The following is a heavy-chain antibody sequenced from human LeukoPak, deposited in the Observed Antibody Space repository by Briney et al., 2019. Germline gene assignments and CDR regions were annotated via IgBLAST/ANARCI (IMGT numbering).Heavy chain of an antibody. V-gene: IGHV4-59*08. CDR2: ISDSGRT. CDR3: ARSPPHCTSTTCYSHLYAMDV. Sequence: SETLSLTCTVSGGSISSYYWSWIRQPPGKGLEWIGYISDSGRTNYNPYLTSRVTISGDTSKNQSSPKLNSVPAADTAVYYCARSPPHCTSTTCYSHLYAMDVWAQGTTVPVSS. CDR1: GGSISSYY. J-gene: IGHJ6*02. D-gene: IGHD2-2*01.